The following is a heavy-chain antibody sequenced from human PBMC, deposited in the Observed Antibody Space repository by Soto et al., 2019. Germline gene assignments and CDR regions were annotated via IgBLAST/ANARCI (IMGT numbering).Heavy chain of an antibody. J-gene: IGHJ6*02. Sequence: QVQLVQSGAEVKKPGASVKVSCKASGYTFTGYYMHWVRQAPGQGLEWMGWINPNSGGTNYAQKFQGWVTMTRNRSISTAYMELSRLRSDDTAVYYCARSVIAVAGTDYYYYCGMDVWDQGTTVTVSS. V-gene: IGHV1-2*04. CDR3: ARSVIAVAGTDYYYYCGMDV. CDR2: INPNSGGT. D-gene: IGHD6-19*01. CDR1: GYTFTGYY.